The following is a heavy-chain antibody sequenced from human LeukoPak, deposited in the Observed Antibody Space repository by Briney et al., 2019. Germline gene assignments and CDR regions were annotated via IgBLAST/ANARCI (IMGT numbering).Heavy chain of an antibody. Sequence: GGSLRLSCAASGFTFSSYGMHWVRQAPGKGLEWVAVISYDGSNKYYADSVKGRFTISRDNSKNTLYLQMSSLRAEDTAVYYCAKDRRGSYGSNYFDYWGQGTLVTVSS. CDR2: ISYDGSNK. J-gene: IGHJ4*02. CDR3: AKDRRGSYGSNYFDY. D-gene: IGHD1-26*01. V-gene: IGHV3-30*18. CDR1: GFTFSSYG.